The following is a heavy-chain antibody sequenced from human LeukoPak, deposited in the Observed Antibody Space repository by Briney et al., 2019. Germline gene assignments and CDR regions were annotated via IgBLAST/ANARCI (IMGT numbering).Heavy chain of an antibody. J-gene: IGHJ5*02. CDR1: GYTFTGYY. D-gene: IGHD3-10*01. Sequence: ASVKVSCKASGYTFTGYYMHWVRQAPGQGLEWMGWINPNSGGTNYAQKFQGRVTMTRDTSISTAYMELSRLRSDDTAVYYCARVIRGGFGELGPTNWFDPWGQGTLVTVSS. V-gene: IGHV1-2*02. CDR2: INPNSGGT. CDR3: ARVIRGGFGELGPTNWFDP.